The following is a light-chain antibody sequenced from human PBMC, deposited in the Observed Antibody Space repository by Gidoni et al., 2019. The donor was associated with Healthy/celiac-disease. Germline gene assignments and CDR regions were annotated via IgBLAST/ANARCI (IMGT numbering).Light chain of an antibody. J-gene: IGKJ4*01. CDR1: QSISSY. CDR2: AAS. CDR3: QQSYSTPLA. V-gene: IGKV1-39*01. Sequence: DIQMTQSPSSLSASVGDRVTTTRRASQSISSYLNWYQQKPWKAPKLLIYAASSLQSGVPSRFSGSGSGTDFTLTISSLQPEDFATYYFQQSYSTPLAVGGGTKVEIK.